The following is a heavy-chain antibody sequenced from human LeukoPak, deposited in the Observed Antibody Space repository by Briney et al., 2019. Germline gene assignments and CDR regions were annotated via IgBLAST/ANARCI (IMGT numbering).Heavy chain of an antibody. CDR2: INHSGST. D-gene: IGHD2-2*02. CDR1: GGSFSGYY. V-gene: IGHV4-34*01. Sequence: SETLSLTCAVYGGSFSGYYWSWIRQPPGKGLEWIGEINHSGSTTSNPSLKSQVTISVDTSKNQFSLKLSSVTAADTAVYYCARAEYCSSTSCYTVEYYFDYWGQGTLVTVSS. J-gene: IGHJ4*02. CDR3: ARAEYCSSTSCYTVEYYFDY.